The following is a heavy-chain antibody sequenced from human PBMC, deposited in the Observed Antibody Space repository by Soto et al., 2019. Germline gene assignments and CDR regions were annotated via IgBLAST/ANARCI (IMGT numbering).Heavy chain of an antibody. CDR3: ARDAPPPELRFLEWHNYDYNGMDV. CDR1: GYSFTAYG. Sequence: QVQVVQSGDEVKETGASVRVYCKTSGYSFTAYGISWVRQAPGQGLEWMGWISCYNGKTKYAQKVQGRVTMTTDTSTSTAYMEVRSLRSDDTAIYYCARDAPPPELRFLEWHNYDYNGMDVCGQGTTVTVSS. CDR2: ISCYNGKT. J-gene: IGHJ6*02. D-gene: IGHD3-3*01. V-gene: IGHV1-18*01.